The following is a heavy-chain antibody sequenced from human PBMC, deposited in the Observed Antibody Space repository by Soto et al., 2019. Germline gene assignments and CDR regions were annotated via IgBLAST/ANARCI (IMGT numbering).Heavy chain of an antibody. Sequence: SVKVSCKASGGTFSSYAISWVRQAPGQGLEWMGGIIPIFGTANYAQKFQGRVTITADESTSTAYMELSSLSAEDTAVYYCASTILGYCSGGSCYPNWFDPWGQGTLVTVSS. CDR3: ASTILGYCSGGSCYPNWFDP. CDR2: IIPIFGTA. V-gene: IGHV1-69*13. J-gene: IGHJ5*02. CDR1: GGTFSSYA. D-gene: IGHD2-15*01.